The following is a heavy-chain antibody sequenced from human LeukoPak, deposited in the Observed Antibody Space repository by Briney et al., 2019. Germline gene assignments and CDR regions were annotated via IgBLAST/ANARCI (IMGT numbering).Heavy chain of an antibody. Sequence: GASVKVSCTASGYTFTGYNIHWVRQAPGQGLEWMGWINCNSGDRRYAQKFQGRVTMTRDTSINTAYMELSGLTSDDTAMYYCARDPHSSEPSDYWGQGTLVTVSS. V-gene: IGHV1-2*02. CDR2: INCNSGDR. CDR1: GYTFTGYN. D-gene: IGHD1-26*01. CDR3: ARDPHSSEPSDY. J-gene: IGHJ4*02.